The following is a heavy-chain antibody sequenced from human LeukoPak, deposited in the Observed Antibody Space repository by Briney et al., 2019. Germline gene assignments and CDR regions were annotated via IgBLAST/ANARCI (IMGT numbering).Heavy chain of an antibody. Sequence: GGSLRLSCEASGFTFSNYDMHWVRQAPGKGLEWLAIVWYDGSDKYYADSVKGRFTVSRDNSKNTLYLQMNSLRADDTAVYYCARDLNREDFDYWGQGTLVTVSS. CDR3: ARDLNREDFDY. CDR2: VWYDGSDK. CDR1: GFTFSNYD. J-gene: IGHJ4*02. V-gene: IGHV3-33*01. D-gene: IGHD3-9*01.